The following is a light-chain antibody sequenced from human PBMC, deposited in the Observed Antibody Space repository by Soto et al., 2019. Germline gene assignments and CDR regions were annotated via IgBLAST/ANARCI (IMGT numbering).Light chain of an antibody. J-gene: IGKJ4*01. CDR2: GAS. CDR1: RGVSSTY. Sequence: EIVLTQSPGTLSLSLGERATLSCRASRGVSSTYSAWYQQQPGQAPRLLLYGASSRATGIPHRISGSGSGTDFSPPTSRLEPEDVAVYYCQQYGSSPSLTFGGGTKVDIK. CDR3: QQYGSSPSLT. V-gene: IGKV3-20*01.